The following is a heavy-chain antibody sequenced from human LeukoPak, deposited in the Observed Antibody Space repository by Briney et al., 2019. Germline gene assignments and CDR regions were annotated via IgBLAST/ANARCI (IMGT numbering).Heavy chain of an antibody. J-gene: IGHJ6*02. Sequence: GRSLRLSCAASGFTFSSYAIHWVRQAPGKGLEWVALISYDGSSKYYADSVKGRFTISRDNSKNILYLQMNSLRAEDTAMYYCASSRGTLGYYGMDVWGQGTTVTVSS. CDR2: ISYDGSSK. CDR3: ASSRGTLGYYGMDV. V-gene: IGHV3-30-3*01. D-gene: IGHD2/OR15-2a*01. CDR1: GFTFSSYA.